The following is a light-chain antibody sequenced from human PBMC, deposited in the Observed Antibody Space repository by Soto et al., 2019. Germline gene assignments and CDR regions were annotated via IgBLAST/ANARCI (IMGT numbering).Light chain of an antibody. Sequence: DIQMTPSPSTLSASVGDRVTITCRASQTISNWLAWYQQKPGKAPKLLIYDASTLESGVPSRFSGSGSGTEFTLTISTLQPDDFATYYCQQYNLYWTFGQGTKVDIK. J-gene: IGKJ1*01. CDR3: QQYNLYWT. V-gene: IGKV1-5*01. CDR1: QTISNW. CDR2: DAS.